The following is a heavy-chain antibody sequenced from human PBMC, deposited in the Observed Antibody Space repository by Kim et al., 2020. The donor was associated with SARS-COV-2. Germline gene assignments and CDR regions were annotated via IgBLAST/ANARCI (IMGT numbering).Heavy chain of an antibody. V-gene: IGHV4-39*01. CDR3: ARHPRSYYYDSSGYYADDYYYGMDV. D-gene: IGHD3-22*01. CDR1: GGSISSSSYY. J-gene: IGHJ6*02. CDR2: IYYSGST. Sequence: SETLSLTCTVSGGSISSSSYYWGWIRQPPGKGLEWIGSIYYSGSTYYNPSLKSRAISVDTSKNQFSLKLSSVTAADTAVYYCARHPRSYYYDSSGYYADDYYYGMDVWGQGTTVTVSS.